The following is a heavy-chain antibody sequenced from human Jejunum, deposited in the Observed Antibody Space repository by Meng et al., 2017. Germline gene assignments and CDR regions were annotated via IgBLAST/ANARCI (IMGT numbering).Heavy chain of an antibody. CDR1: EYSFSNYY. CDR2: SNPGGGST. V-gene: IGHV1-46*01. CDR3: VREFRGGYFDY. Sequence: QVQLVQSGAEVKKPGASVEVSCKSSEYSFSNYYLHWMRQAPGQGLEWLGVSNPGGGSTNYAQKFQGRVTMTRDTSANTVYMELGSLKSEDTAVYYCVREFRGGYFDYWGQGTLVTVSS. D-gene: IGHD3-16*01. J-gene: IGHJ4*02.